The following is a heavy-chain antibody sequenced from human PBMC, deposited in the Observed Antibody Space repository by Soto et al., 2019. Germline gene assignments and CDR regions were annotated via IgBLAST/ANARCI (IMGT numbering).Heavy chain of an antibody. CDR3: ARGRYCSGGSCYSYRNYFDY. CDR1: VGSISIYY. CDR2: IYYSGST. Sequence: SETLTLTCIFSVGSISIYYWSWIRQPPGKGLHWIGYIYYSGSTNYNPSLRSRVTISVDTSKNQFSLKLSSVTAADTAVYYCARGRYCSGGSCYSYRNYFDYWGQGTLVTVSS. D-gene: IGHD2-15*01. V-gene: IGHV4-59*01. J-gene: IGHJ4*02.